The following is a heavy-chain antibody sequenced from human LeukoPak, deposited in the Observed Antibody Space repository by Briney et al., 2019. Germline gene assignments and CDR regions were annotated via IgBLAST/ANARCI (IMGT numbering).Heavy chain of an antibody. J-gene: IGHJ6*02. V-gene: IGHV1-69*13. D-gene: IGHD5-24*01. Sequence: GASVKVSCKASGGTFSSYAISWVRQAPGQGLEWMGGIIPIFGTANYAQKFQGRVTITADESTSTAYMELSSLRSEDTAVYYCAKDTGLMATINVLRWSGMDVWGQGTTVTVSS. CDR3: AKDTGLMATINVLRWSGMDV. CDR2: IIPIFGTA. CDR1: GGTFSSYA.